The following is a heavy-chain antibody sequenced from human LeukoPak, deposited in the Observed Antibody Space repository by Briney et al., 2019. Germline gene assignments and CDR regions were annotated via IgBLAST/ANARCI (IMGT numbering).Heavy chain of an antibody. CDR2: ISGSGDTT. CDR3: ARESGGHDY. Sequence: GGSLRLSCAASGITFSSFAMTWLRQAPGKGLEWVSVISGSGDTTYYADSVKGRFTISRDNSKNTLYLRMNSLRVEDTAIYHCARESGGHDYWGQGTLVTVSS. V-gene: IGHV3-23*01. J-gene: IGHJ4*02. D-gene: IGHD1-1*01. CDR1: GITFSSFA.